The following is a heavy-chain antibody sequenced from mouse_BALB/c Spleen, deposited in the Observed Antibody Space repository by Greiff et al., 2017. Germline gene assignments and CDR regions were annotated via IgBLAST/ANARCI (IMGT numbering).Heavy chain of an antibody. CDR2: INSNGGST. Sequence: EVKVVESGGGLVQPGGSLKLSCAASGFTFSSYGMSWVRQTPDKRLELVATINSNGGSTYYPDSVKGRFTISRDKAKNTLYLQMNSLKSEDTAMYFCARDRGYDYAWFAYWGQGTLVTVSA. CDR3: ARDRGYDYAWFAY. D-gene: IGHD2-4*01. V-gene: IGHV5-6-3*01. J-gene: IGHJ3*01. CDR1: GFTFSSYG.